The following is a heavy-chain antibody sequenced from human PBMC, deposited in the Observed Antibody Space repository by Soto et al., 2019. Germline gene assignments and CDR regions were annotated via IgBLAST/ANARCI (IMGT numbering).Heavy chain of an antibody. J-gene: IGHJ4*02. V-gene: IGHV4-34*01. CDR2: INHSGST. D-gene: IGHD2-2*02. Sequence: SETRSLTCAVYGGSFSGYYWSWIRQPPGKGLEWIGEINHSGSTNYNPSLKSRVTISVDTSKNQFSLKLSSVTAADTAVYYCARGWCSSTGCYTPYYFDYWGQGTLVTVSS. CDR3: ARGWCSSTGCYTPYYFDY. CDR1: GGSFSGYY.